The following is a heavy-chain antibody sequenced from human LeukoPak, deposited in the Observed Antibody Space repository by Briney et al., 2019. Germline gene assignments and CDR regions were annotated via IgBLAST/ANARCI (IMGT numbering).Heavy chain of an antibody. CDR2: IYYSGST. CDR1: GASISGHY. V-gene: IGHV4-59*11. D-gene: IGHD3-22*01. Sequence: SETLSLTCAVSGASISGHYWSWIRQSPDKRLEWIGYIYYSGSTNYNPSLQSRVTISVDTSKNQFSLKLRSVTAADTAVYYCARVAIPYDISPYYDGYMDVWGKGTTVTVSS. CDR3: ARVAIPYDISPYYDGYMDV. J-gene: IGHJ6*03.